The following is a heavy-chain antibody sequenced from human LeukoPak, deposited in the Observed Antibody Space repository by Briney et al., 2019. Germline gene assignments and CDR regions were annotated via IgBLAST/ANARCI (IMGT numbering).Heavy chain of an antibody. CDR1: GFTFSSYW. Sequence: GGSLRLSCAASGFTFSSYWMSWVRQAPGKGLEWVANIKQDGSEKYYVDSVKGRFTISRDSAKNSLYLQMNSLRAEDTAVYYCARGTRGDTAMVSLDYWGQGTLVTVSS. CDR3: ARGTRGDTAMVSLDY. V-gene: IGHV3-7*01. J-gene: IGHJ4*02. D-gene: IGHD5-18*01. CDR2: IKQDGSEK.